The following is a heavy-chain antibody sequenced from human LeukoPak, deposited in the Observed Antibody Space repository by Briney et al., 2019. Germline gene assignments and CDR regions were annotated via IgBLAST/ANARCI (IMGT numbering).Heavy chain of an antibody. Sequence: GGSLRLSCAASGFTFNNYAMSWVRQAPGKGLEWVSAISGSGGSTYYADSVKGRFTISRDNSKNTLYLQMNSLRAEDTAVYYCAKAGDIVVVPAPLDYWGQGTLVTVSS. CDR3: AKAGDIVVVPAPLDY. D-gene: IGHD2-2*01. J-gene: IGHJ4*02. CDR1: GFTFNNYA. V-gene: IGHV3-23*01. CDR2: ISGSGGST.